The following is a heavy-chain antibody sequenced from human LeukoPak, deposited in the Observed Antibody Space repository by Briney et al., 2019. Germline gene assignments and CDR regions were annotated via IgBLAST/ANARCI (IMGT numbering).Heavy chain of an antibody. CDR3: ARGYYGSGSYYKGNYFDY. D-gene: IGHD3-10*01. CDR2: ISHSGRT. Sequence: SETLSLTCAVSRYSISSGYNWGWIRQSPGKRLEWIGSISHSGRTYYNPSLKSRVTISVDTSKNEFSLNLSSVTAADTAVYYCARGYYGSGSYYKGNYFDYWGRGTLVTVSS. V-gene: IGHV4-38-2*01. CDR1: RYSISSGYN. J-gene: IGHJ4*02.